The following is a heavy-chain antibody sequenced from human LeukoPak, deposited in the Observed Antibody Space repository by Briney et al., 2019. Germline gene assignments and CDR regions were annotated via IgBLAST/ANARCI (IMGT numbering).Heavy chain of an antibody. D-gene: IGHD4-17*01. CDR3: ARDPYGDQYFDY. Sequence: SETLSLTCTVSGGSISSGGYYWSWIRQPPGKGLEWIGYIYYSGSTNYNLSLKSRVTISVDTSKNQFSLKLSSVTAADTAVYYCARDPYGDQYFDYWGQGTLVTVSS. CDR1: GGSISSGGYY. J-gene: IGHJ4*02. V-gene: IGHV4-61*08. CDR2: IYYSGST.